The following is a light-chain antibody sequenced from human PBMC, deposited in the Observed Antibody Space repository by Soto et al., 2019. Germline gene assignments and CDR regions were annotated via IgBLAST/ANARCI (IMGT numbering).Light chain of an antibody. CDR1: QSISYW. Sequence: DIQMTQSASSLSASVGDRVTITYRASQSISYWLAWYQQKPGKAPNLLIYKASSLESGVPSRFSGSGSGTEFTITIPSLQPDDFATYYCQQYNNYWTFGQGTKVEI. CDR3: QQYNNYWT. V-gene: IGKV1-5*03. J-gene: IGKJ1*01. CDR2: KAS.